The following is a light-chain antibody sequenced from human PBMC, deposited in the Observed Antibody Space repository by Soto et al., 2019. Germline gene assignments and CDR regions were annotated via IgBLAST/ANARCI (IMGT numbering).Light chain of an antibody. CDR3: QSFDSSLRGVL. CDR2: ADT. V-gene: IGLV1-40*01. CDR1: SSNIGAGYD. Sequence: QSALTQPPSVSGAPGQTVTISCTGSSSNIGAGYDVHWYRQVAGTVPKVLIYADTNRPSGVPGRFSASKSGASASLTIAGLQAEDEADYYCQSFDSSLRGVLFGGGTKLTVL. J-gene: IGLJ2*01.